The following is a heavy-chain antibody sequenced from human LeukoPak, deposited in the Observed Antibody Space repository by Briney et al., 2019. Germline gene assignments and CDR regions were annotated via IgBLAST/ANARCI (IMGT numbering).Heavy chain of an antibody. CDR1: GASLYGYF. V-gene: IGHV4-59*01. CDR2: VSHTGAT. Sequence: PSETLSLTCSVSGASLYGYFWNWVRQTPERRLECIGYVSHTGATTSYPTLKRRVSITIDTSKSQISLTMTSVTAADSALYYCARDRRGSFYAFDLWGPGTIVSVS. CDR3: ARDRRGSFYAFDL. J-gene: IGHJ3*01. D-gene: IGHD1-26*01.